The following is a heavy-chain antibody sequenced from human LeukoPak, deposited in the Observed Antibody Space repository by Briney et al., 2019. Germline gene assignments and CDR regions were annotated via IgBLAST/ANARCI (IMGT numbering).Heavy chain of an antibody. CDR3: ARSLAAAPFEDWFDP. Sequence: GGSLRLSCAASGFTFSSYSMNWVRQAPGRGLEWVSSIRSSSSYIYYADSVKGRFTISRDNAKNSLYLQMNSLRAEDTAVYYCARSLAAAPFEDWFDPWGQGTLVTVSS. CDR1: GFTFSSYS. D-gene: IGHD6-13*01. CDR2: IRSSSSYI. J-gene: IGHJ5*02. V-gene: IGHV3-21*01.